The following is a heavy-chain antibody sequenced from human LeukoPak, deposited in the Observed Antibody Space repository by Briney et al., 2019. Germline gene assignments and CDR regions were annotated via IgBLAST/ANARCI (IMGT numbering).Heavy chain of an antibody. CDR2: ISAYNGNT. D-gene: IGHD6-19*01. J-gene: IGHJ4*02. Sequence: HRASVKVSCKASGYTFTSYGISWVRQAPGQGLEWMGWISAYNGNTYSAQKLQGRVTMTTDTSTSTAYMELWSLRSDDTAVYYCTRDGLAHPSNYWGQGTLVIVSS. CDR3: TRDGLAHPSNY. CDR1: GYTFTSYG. V-gene: IGHV1-18*01.